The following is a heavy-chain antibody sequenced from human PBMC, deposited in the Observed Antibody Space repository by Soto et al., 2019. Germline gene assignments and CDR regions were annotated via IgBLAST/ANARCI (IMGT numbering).Heavy chain of an antibody. V-gene: IGHV1-3*04. Sequence: QVQLVHSGAEVKKHGASVKVSCQSSGYRFTTLVLHWVRQAPGQGLEWMGWINTANGNTEYSQKFQGRGTFNRATSAITAYLALTRLTPEDTATLYCALRFKSAGWFHPWGQGTPGTV. J-gene: IGHJ5*02. CDR1: GYRFTTLV. CDR2: INTANGNT. CDR3: ALRFKSAGWFHP. D-gene: IGHD4-17*01.